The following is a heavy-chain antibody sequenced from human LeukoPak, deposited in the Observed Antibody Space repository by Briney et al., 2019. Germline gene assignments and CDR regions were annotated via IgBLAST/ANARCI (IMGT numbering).Heavy chain of an antibody. CDR3: VRDVHGCKYGGDY. V-gene: IGHV3-66*02. CDR2: IYSGGST. J-gene: IGHJ4*02. Sequence: GGSLRLSCAASGLTVSSNCMNWVRQAPGKGLEWVSVIYSGGSTSYADSVKGRFTISRDNSKNMLYLQMNSLRPEDTAVYYCVRDVHGCKYGGDYWGQGTLVTVSS. CDR1: GLTVSSNC. D-gene: IGHD4-23*01.